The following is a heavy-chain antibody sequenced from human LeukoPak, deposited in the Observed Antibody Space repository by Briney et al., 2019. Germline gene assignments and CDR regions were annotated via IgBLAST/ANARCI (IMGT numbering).Heavy chain of an antibody. Sequence: GASVKVSCKASGGTFSSYAISWVRQAPGQGLEWMGGIIPIFGTANYAQKFQGRVTITADKSTSTAYMELSSLRSEDTAVYYCASSGWYIDQYYYYYMDVWGKGTTVTVSS. CDR1: GGTFSSYA. D-gene: IGHD6-19*01. CDR3: ASSGWYIDQYYYYYMDV. CDR2: IIPIFGTA. J-gene: IGHJ6*03. V-gene: IGHV1-69*06.